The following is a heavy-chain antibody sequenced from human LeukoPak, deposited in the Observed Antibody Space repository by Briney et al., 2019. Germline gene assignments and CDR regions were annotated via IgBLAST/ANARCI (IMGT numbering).Heavy chain of an antibody. CDR1: GYTLTELS. Sequence: GASVEVSCKVSGYTLTELSMHWVRQAPGKGLEWMGGFDPEDGETVYAQKFQGRVTMTEDTSTDTAYMELSSLRSEDTAVYYCATDSVTAMEVRELDYWGQGTLVTVSS. CDR2: FDPEDGET. D-gene: IGHD5-18*01. CDR3: ATDSVTAMEVRELDY. J-gene: IGHJ4*02. V-gene: IGHV1-24*01.